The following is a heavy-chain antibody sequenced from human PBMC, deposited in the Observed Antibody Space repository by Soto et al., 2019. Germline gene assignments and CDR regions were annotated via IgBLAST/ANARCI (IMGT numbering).Heavy chain of an antibody. CDR3: ARNMDYYYGPGSGNGHGF. V-gene: IGHV1-2*02. CDR2: INPKFGDT. Sequence: QVQLVQSGAEMKEPGDSVRVSCVAFGYTFTSYYIHWVRQAPGQGLEWMGWINPKFGDTTYAQDFQGRVSMTRDMSISTVYMELSRLTSDDTAIYYCARNMDYYYGPGSGNGHGFWGQGTTVTVFS. D-gene: IGHD3-10*01. CDR1: GYTFTSYY. J-gene: IGHJ6*02.